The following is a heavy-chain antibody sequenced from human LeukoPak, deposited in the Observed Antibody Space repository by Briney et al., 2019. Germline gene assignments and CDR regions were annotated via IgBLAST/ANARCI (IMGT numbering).Heavy chain of an antibody. CDR2: INPDSGGT. CDR1: GYTFTGYY. D-gene: IGHD3-9*01. Sequence: GASVKVSCKASGYTFTGYYIHWVRQAPGQGLEWMGWINPDSGGTYYAQKFQGRVTMTRDTSTSTVYMELSSLKSDDTAVYYCTRGFLSDILPGPMDVWGQGTTVTVSS. V-gene: IGHV1-2*02. J-gene: IGHJ6*02. CDR3: TRGFLSDILPGPMDV.